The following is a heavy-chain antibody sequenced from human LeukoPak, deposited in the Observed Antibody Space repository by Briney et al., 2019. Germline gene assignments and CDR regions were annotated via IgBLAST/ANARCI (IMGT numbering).Heavy chain of an antibody. CDR3: ARELGGYALDVNWFDP. V-gene: IGHV4-39*07. J-gene: IGHJ5*02. CDR2: IYYHGST. Sequence: SETLSLTCTVSGGSIRSNNYYWGWLPQPPGTGLEWIARIYYHGSTYYNPSLKSRVTISVDTSKNEFSLKLSCVTAADTAVYYCARELGGYALDVNWFDPWGQGTLVTVSS. D-gene: IGHD3-16*01. CDR1: GGSIRSNNYY.